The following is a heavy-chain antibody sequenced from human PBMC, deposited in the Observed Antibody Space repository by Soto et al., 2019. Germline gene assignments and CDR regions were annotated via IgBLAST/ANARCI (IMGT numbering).Heavy chain of an antibody. V-gene: IGHV4-30-4*01. CDR1: GGSISSGDYY. Sequence: QVQLQESGPGLVKPSQTLSLTCTVSGGSISSGDYYWSWIRQPPGKGLEWIGYIYYSGSTYYNPSLKSRVTIXVXPXXNQFSLKLSSVTAADTAVYYCARLVQLLQGRWFDPWGQGTLVTVSS. J-gene: IGHJ5*02. D-gene: IGHD1-1*01. CDR3: ARLVQLLQGRWFDP. CDR2: IYYSGST.